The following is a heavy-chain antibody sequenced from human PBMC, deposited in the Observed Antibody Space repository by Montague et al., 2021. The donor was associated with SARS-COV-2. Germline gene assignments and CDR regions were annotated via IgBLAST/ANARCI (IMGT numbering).Heavy chain of an antibody. CDR2: IYHTGNT. Sequence: SETLSLTCGVSGASVTSTNWWSWVRQPTGKGLKWIGEIYHTGNTNYSPSLKSRVYISLDKSKNQLSLRLNSVTAADTAVYYCASPKEGSGYYRPFDYWGQGILVTVSS. CDR3: ASPKEGSGYYRPFDY. D-gene: IGHD3-22*01. CDR1: GASVTSTNW. J-gene: IGHJ4*02. V-gene: IGHV4-4*02.